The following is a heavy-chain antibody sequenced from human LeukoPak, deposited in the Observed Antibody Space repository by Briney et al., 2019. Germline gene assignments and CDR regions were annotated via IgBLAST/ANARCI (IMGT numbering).Heavy chain of an antibody. Sequence: GASVKVSCKASGYTFTSYDINWVRQATGQGLEWMGWMNPNSGNTGYAQKFQGRVTMTRNTSISTAYMELSSLRSEDTAVYYCARVVYDSSGYDYWSPFSYYYYGMDVWGQGTTVTVSS. CDR2: MNPNSGNT. CDR3: ARVVYDSSGYDYWSPFSYYYYGMDV. D-gene: IGHD3-22*01. V-gene: IGHV1-8*01. CDR1: GYTFTSYD. J-gene: IGHJ6*02.